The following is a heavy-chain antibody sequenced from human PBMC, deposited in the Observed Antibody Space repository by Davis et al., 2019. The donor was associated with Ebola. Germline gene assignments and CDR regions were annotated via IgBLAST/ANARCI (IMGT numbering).Heavy chain of an antibody. V-gene: IGHV1-24*01. CDR1: GYTLTELS. CDR3: ATSGEYSYGWAY. J-gene: IGHJ4*02. Sequence: ASVKVSCKVSGYTLTELSMHWVRQAPGKGLEWMGGFDPEDGETIYAQKFQGRVIMTEDTSTDTAYMELSSLRSEDTAVYYCATSGEYSYGWAYWGQGTLVTVSS. D-gene: IGHD5-18*01. CDR2: FDPEDGET.